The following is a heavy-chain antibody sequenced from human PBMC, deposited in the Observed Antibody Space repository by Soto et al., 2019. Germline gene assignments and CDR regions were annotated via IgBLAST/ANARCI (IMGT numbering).Heavy chain of an antibody. CDR2: IIPIFGTA. Sequence: VASVKVSCKASGGTFSSYAISWVRQAPGQGLEWMGGIIPIFGTANYAQKFQGRVTITADESTSTAYMELSSLRSEDTAVYYCASPNWNDVADYYYGMDVWGQGATVTVSS. J-gene: IGHJ6*02. D-gene: IGHD1-1*01. CDR3: ASPNWNDVADYYYGMDV. V-gene: IGHV1-69*13. CDR1: GGTFSSYA.